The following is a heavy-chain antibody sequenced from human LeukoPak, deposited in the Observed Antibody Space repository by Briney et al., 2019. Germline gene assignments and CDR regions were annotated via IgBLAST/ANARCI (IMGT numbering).Heavy chain of an antibody. CDR3: ARAQWPELGDFDY. V-gene: IGHV4-31*03. CDR2: IYYSGST. J-gene: IGHJ4*02. Sequence: SQTLSLTCTVSGGSISSGGYYWSWIRQHPGKGLEWIGYIYYSGSTYYNPSLKSRVTISVDTSKNQFSLKPSSVTAADTAVYYCARAQWPELGDFDYWGQGTLVTVSS. CDR1: GGSISSGGYY. D-gene: IGHD6-19*01.